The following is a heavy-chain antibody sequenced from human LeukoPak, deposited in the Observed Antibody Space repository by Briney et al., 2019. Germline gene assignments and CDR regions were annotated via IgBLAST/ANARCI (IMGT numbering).Heavy chain of an antibody. D-gene: IGHD2-2*01. V-gene: IGHV5-51*01. CDR1: GYSFTSYW. CDR3: ATAIGLYCSSTSCPLDY. J-gene: IGHJ4*02. Sequence: GESLKISCKGSGYSFTSYWIGWVRQMPGKGLEWMGIIYPGDPDTRYSPSFQGQVTITADKSSSTAYLQWSSLKASDTAMYYCATAIGLYCSSTSCPLDYWGQGTLVTVSS. CDR2: IYPGDPDT.